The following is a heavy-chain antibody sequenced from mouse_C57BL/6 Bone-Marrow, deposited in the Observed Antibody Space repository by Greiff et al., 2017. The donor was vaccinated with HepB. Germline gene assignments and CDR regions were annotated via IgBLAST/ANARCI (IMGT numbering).Heavy chain of an antibody. CDR1: GFTFSDYY. CDR2: INYDGSST. V-gene: IGHV5-16*01. J-gene: IGHJ3*01. CDR3: ARDSPLYGSSYAWFAY. Sequence: EVQLVESEGGLVQPGSSMKLSCTASGFTFSDYYMAWVRQVPEKGLEWVANINYDGSSTYYLDSLKSRFIISRDNAKNILYLQMSSLKSEDTATYYCARDSPLYGSSYAWFAYWGQGTLVTVSA. D-gene: IGHD1-1*01.